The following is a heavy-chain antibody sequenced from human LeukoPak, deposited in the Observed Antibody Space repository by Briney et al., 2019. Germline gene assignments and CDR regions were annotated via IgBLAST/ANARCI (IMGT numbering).Heavy chain of an antibody. V-gene: IGHV3-48*01. CDR3: AREGGSGWYSGWFDP. CDR2: ISSSSSTI. J-gene: IGHJ5*02. CDR1: GFTFSSYS. Sequence: GGSLRLSRAASGFTFSSYSMNWVRQAPGKGLEWVSYISSSSSTIYYADSVKGRFTISRDNAKNSLYLQMNSLRAEDTALYYCAREGGSGWYSGWFDPWGQGTLVTVSS. D-gene: IGHD6-19*01.